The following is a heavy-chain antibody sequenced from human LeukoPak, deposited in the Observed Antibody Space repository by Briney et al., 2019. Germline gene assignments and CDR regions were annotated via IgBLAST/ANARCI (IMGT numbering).Heavy chain of an antibody. CDR2: INPNSGGT. D-gene: IGHD3-22*01. CDR1: GYTFTGYY. J-gene: IGHJ3*02. CDR3: ARDLEGYYDSSGYYYPDAFDI. V-gene: IGHV1-2*02. Sequence: GASVKVSCKASGYTFTGYYMHWVRQAPGQGLEWMGWINPNSGGTNYAQKFQGRVTMTRDTSISTAYMELSRLRSDDTAVYYCARDLEGYYDSSGYYYPDAFDIWGQGTMVTVSP.